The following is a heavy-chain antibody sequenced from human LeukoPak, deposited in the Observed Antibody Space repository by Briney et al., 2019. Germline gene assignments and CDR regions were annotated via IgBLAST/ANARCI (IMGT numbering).Heavy chain of an antibody. CDR3: ARGLYGDYDRDYYYYGMDV. CDR2: IIPIFGTA. CDR1: GGTFSSYA. Sequence: SVKVSCKASGGTFSSYAISWVRQAPGQGLEWMGGIIPIFGTANYAQKFQGRVTITADESTSTAYMELSSLRSEDTAVYYCARGLYGDYDRDYYYYGMDVWGKGTTVTVSS. J-gene: IGHJ6*04. V-gene: IGHV1-69*13. D-gene: IGHD4-17*01.